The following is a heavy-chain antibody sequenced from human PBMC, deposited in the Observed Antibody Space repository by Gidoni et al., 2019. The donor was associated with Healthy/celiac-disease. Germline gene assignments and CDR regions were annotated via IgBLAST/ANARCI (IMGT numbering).Heavy chain of an antibody. CDR2: ISYDGSNK. D-gene: IGHD6-13*01. Sequence: QVQLVESGGGVVQPGRSLRPSCAASGFTFSSYGMHWVRQAPGKGLEWVAVISYDGSNKYYADSVKGRFTISRDNSKNTLYLQMNSLRAEDTAVYYCAKFIFSSSSDFDYWGQGTLVTVSS. CDR1: GFTFSSYG. V-gene: IGHV3-30*18. J-gene: IGHJ4*02. CDR3: AKFIFSSSSDFDY.